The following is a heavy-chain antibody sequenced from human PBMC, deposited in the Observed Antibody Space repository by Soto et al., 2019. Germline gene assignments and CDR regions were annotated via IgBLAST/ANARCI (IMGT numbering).Heavy chain of an antibody. Sequence: SETLSLTCTVSGGSITSSYWIWIRQPPGQGLEWIGYTYHTGDTNYNPSLKSRVTISVDTSKNQLSLSLNTLTAADTAVYYCARGALGGAFDSWGQGALLTVSS. J-gene: IGHJ4*02. V-gene: IGHV4-59*01. CDR2: TYHTGDT. D-gene: IGHD3-16*01. CDR3: ARGALGGAFDS. CDR1: GGSITSSY.